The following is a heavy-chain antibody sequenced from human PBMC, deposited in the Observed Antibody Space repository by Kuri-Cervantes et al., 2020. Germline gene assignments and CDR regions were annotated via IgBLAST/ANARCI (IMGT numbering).Heavy chain of an antibody. CDR2: ISAYNGNT. CDR1: GYSVNDLS. V-gene: IGHV1-18*01. D-gene: IGHD3-10*01. J-gene: IGHJ4*02. CDR3: ARDNGPMVQGVIY. Sequence: ASVKVSCKVSGYSVNDLSMHWVRQAPGKGLEWMGWISAYNGNTNYAQKLQGRVTMTTDTSTSTAYMELRSLRSDDTAVYYCARDNGPMVQGVIYWGQGTLVTVSS.